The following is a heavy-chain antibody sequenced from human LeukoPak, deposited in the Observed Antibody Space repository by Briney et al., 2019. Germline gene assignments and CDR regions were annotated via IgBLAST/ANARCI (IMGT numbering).Heavy chain of an antibody. Sequence: GRSLRLSCVGSGFTFSSYGMHWVRQAPGKGLEWVAVIWSDGSNAYYVDSVKGRFTISRDNSKNTLYLQMNSLGVEDTAVYYCASRTYYDFWSGYSPFDYWGQGTLVTVSS. CDR1: GFTFSSYG. D-gene: IGHD3-3*01. J-gene: IGHJ4*02. CDR2: IWSDGSNA. V-gene: IGHV3-33*01. CDR3: ASRTYYDFWSGYSPFDY.